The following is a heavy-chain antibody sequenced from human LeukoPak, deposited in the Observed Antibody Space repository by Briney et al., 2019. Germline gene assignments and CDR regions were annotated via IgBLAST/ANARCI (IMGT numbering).Heavy chain of an antibody. CDR1: GFTFSSYS. CDR3: ARDPGPGDY. CDR2: ITSGSYI. J-gene: IGHJ4*02. V-gene: IGHV3-21*01. Sequence: GGSLRLSCAASGFTFSSYSMNWVRQAPGKGLEWVSSITSGSYIYYADSVRGRFTISRDNSKNSLSLQMNSLRAEDTAVYYCARDPGPGDYWGQGTLVTVSS.